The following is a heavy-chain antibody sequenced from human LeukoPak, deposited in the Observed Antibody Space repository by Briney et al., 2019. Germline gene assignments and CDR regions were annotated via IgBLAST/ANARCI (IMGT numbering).Heavy chain of an antibody. CDR1: GFTFSSYA. CDR2: ISNSNGNT. J-gene: IGHJ4*02. Sequence: GGSLRLSCAASGFTFSSYAMSWVRQAPGKGLEWVSTISNSNGNTYYAGSVKGRFTISRDNSKNTLYLQMNSLRAEDTAVYYCARVHPWMAIDYWGQGTLVTVSS. V-gene: IGHV3-23*01. D-gene: IGHD5-24*01. CDR3: ARVHPWMAIDY.